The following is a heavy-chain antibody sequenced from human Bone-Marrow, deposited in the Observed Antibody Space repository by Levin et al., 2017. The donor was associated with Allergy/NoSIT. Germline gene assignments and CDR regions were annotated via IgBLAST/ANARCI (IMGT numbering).Heavy chain of an antibody. CDR1: GITFSTYW. CDR3: ASGYYGSGGNDY. V-gene: IGHV3-74*01. CDR2: INSDGSTT. D-gene: IGHD3-10*01. Sequence: SCAASGITFSTYWMHWVRQAPGKGLVWVSRINSDGSTTSYADSVKGRFTISRDNAKNTLYLQMNSLRAEDTAVYYCASGYYGSGGNDYWGQGTLVTVSS. J-gene: IGHJ4*02.